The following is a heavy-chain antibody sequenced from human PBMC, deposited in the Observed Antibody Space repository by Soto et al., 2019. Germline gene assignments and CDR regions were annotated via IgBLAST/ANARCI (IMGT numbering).Heavy chain of an antibody. V-gene: IGHV3-7*01. CDR2: IKQDESEE. CDR1: GFTFSRYW. J-gene: IGHJ4*02. Sequence: GGSLRLSCAASGFTFSRYWMSWVRQAPGKGLEWVANIKQDESEEYYVDSVKGRFTISRDNAKKSLYLQMNSLRAEDTAVYYCVSHRYSYGYSYFDYWGQGTLVTVSS. D-gene: IGHD5-18*01. CDR3: VSHRYSYGYSYFDY.